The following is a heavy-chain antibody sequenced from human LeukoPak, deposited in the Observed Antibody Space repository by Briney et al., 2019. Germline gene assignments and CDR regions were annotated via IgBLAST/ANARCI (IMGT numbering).Heavy chain of an antibody. Sequence: PGGSLRLSCAASRFTFDDYAMHWVRQAPGKGLEWVSLISGDGGSTYYADSVKGRFTISRDNSKNSLYLQMNSLRTEDTALYYCAKDKTGGSYQYYFDYWGQGTLVTVSS. CDR1: RFTFDDYA. J-gene: IGHJ4*02. CDR3: AKDKTGGSYQYYFDY. D-gene: IGHD1-26*01. V-gene: IGHV3-43*02. CDR2: ISGDGGST.